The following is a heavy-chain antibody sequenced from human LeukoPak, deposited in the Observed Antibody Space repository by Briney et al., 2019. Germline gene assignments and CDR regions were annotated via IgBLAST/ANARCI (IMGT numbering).Heavy chain of an antibody. V-gene: IGHV4-61*02. CDR2: IYTSGST. CDR3: ATFYPGQNYFDY. J-gene: IGHJ4*02. CDR1: GGSISSSSYY. Sequence: SETLSLTCTVPGGSISSSSYYWSWIRQPAGKGLEWIGRIYTSGSTNYNPSLKSRVTMSVDTSKNQFSLKLSSVTAADTAVYYCATFYPGQNYFDYWGQGTLVTVSS. D-gene: IGHD1-14*01.